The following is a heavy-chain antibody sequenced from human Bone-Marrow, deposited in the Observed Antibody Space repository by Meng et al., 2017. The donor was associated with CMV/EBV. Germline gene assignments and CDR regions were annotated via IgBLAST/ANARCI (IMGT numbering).Heavy chain of an antibody. D-gene: IGHD7-27*01. CDR3: ARDDSRTTNENWGTNPGSLAMDV. CDR2: IKYDGSEK. V-gene: IGHV3-7*01. Sequence: GGSLRLSCSASGFTFSTYWMSWVRQAPGKGLEWVANIKYDGSEKYYVDSMKGRFTVSRDNTKSSLYLQMNSLGADDTAVYYCARDDSRTTNENWGTNPGSLAMDVWGERTTITVSS. J-gene: IGHJ6*04. CDR1: GFTFSTYW.